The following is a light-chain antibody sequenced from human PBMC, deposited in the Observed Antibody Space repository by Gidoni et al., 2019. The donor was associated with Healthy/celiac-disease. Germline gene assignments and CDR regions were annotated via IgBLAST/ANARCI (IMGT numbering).Light chain of an antibody. CDR1: NSDVGGYNY. CDR3: SSYTSSSTLV. V-gene: IGLV2-14*01. CDR2: DVS. J-gene: IGLJ3*02. Sequence: QSALTQPASVSGSPGQSITISCTGTNSDVGGYNYVSWYQQHPGKAPKLIIYDVSKRPSGVSNRFSGSKSGNTASLTISGLQAEDEADYYCSSYTSSSTLVFGGGTNLTVL.